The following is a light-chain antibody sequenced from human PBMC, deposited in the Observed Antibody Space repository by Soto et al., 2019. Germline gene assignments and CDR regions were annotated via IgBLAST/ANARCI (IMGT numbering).Light chain of an antibody. V-gene: IGLV2-14*01. CDR1: SSNIGAYDY. Sequence: QSALTQPASVSGSPGQSITISCSGTSSNIGAYDYVSWFQQHPGKAPKLMISEVNNRPSGVPNRFSGSKSGTSASLDITGLQAEDEADYYCQSYDSSLSGFYVFGTGTKVTVL. CDR3: QSYDSSLSGFYV. CDR2: EVN. J-gene: IGLJ1*01.